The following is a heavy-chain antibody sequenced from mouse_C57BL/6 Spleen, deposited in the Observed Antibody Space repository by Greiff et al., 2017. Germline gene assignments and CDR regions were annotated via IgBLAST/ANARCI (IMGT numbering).Heavy chain of an antibody. CDR3: ANFDFDV. Sequence: EVKLVESGGDLVKPGGSLKLSCAASGFTFSSYGMSWVRQTPDKRLEWVATISSGGSYTYYPDSVKGRFTISRDNAKNTLYLQMSSLKSEDTAMYYCANFDFDVWGTGTTVTVSS. V-gene: IGHV5-6*01. CDR1: GFTFSSYG. J-gene: IGHJ1*03. CDR2: ISSGGSYT.